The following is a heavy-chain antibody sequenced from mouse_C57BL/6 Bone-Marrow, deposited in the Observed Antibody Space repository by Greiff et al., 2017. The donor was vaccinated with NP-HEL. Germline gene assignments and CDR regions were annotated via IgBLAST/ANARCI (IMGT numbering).Heavy chain of an antibody. V-gene: IGHV5-4*01. D-gene: IGHD4-1*01. CDR2: ISDGGSYT. CDR1: GFTFSSCA. CDR3: AKLTAAWFAY. J-gene: IGHJ3*01. Sequence: EVQLVESGGGLVKPGGSLKLSCAASGFTFSSCAMSWVRQTPEKRLEWVATISDGGSYTYYPDNVKGRFTISRDNAKNNLYLQMSHLKSEDTAMYYCAKLTAAWFAYWGQGTLVTVSA.